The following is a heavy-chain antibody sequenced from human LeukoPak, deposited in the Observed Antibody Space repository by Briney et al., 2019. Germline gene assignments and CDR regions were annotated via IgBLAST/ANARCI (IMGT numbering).Heavy chain of an antibody. D-gene: IGHD5-12*01. J-gene: IGHJ4*02. V-gene: IGHV3-23*01. CDR1: GFTFSSYA. Sequence: PGGSLRLSCAASGFTFSSYAMSWVRQAPGKGLEWVSAISGSGGSTYYADSVKGRFTISRDNSKNTLYLQMNSLRAEDTAVYYCARDLGGYTALFDCWGQGTLVTVSS. CDR3: ARDLGGYTALFDC. CDR2: ISGSGGST.